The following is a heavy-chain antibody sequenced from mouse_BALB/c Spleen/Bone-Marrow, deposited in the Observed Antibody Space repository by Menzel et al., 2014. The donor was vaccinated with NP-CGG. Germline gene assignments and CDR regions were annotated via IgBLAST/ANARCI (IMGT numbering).Heavy chain of an antibody. V-gene: IGHV1S132*01. CDR3: ARKGISTVIATAYYFDY. J-gene: IGHJ2*01. D-gene: IGHD2-4*01. CDR1: GYTFTSYW. CDR2: IFPGTGTT. Sequence: QVQLKQSGAELVKPGASVKLSCKTSGYTFTSYWIQWVKQRPGQGLGWIGEIFPGTGTTYYNEKFKDKATLTIDTSSSTAYMQLGSLTSEVSAVYFCARKGISTVIATAYYFDYWGQGSTLTVSS.